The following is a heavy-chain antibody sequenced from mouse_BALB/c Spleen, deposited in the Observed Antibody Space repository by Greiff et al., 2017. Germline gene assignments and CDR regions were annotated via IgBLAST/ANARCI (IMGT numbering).Heavy chain of an antibody. CDR2: IYPGDGDT. CDR1: GYAFSSSW. J-gene: IGHJ3*01. CDR3: ARDGHGFAY. V-gene: IGHV1-82*01. D-gene: IGHD2-3*01. Sequence: QVQLQQSGPELVKPGASVKISCKASGYAFSSSWMNWVKQRPGQGLEWIGRIYPGDGDTNYNGKFKGKATLTADKSSSTAYMQLSSLTSVDSAVYFCARDGHGFAYWGQGTLVTVSA.